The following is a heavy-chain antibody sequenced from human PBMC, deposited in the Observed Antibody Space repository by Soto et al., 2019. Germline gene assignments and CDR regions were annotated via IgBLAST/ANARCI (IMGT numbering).Heavy chain of an antibody. CDR3: APIGADGGPEIDY. CDR2: ISGGGTST. Sequence: PGGSLRLSCAASGFTFSSYAMSWVRQAPGKGLEWVSTISGGGTSTYYADSVKGRFTISRDNSKNTLYLQMNSLRAEDTAVYYCAPIGADGGPEIDYWGQGTPVPVYS. CDR1: GFTFSSYA. V-gene: IGHV3-23*01. D-gene: IGHD3-10*01. J-gene: IGHJ4*02.